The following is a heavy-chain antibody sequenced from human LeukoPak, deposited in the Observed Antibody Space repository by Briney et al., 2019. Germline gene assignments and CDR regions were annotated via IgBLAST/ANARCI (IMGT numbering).Heavy chain of an antibody. CDR2: MNPNSGNT. CDR3: ARDPPYYYESSGLLGTY. D-gene: IGHD3-22*01. J-gene: IGHJ4*02. V-gene: IGHV1-8*01. Sequence: ASVKVSCKASGYTFTSYDINWVRQATGQGLEWMGWMNPNSGNTGYAQKFQGRVTMTRNTSISTAYMELSSLRSEDTAVYYCARDPPYYYESSGLLGTYWGQGTLVTVSS. CDR1: GYTFTSYD.